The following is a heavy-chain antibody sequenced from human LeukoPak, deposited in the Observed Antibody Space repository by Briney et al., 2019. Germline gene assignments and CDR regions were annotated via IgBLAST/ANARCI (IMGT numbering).Heavy chain of an antibody. CDR2: ISSSSSYI. J-gene: IGHJ4*02. CDR1: GFTFSSYS. CDR3: ARGGMYSSSWYVNY. V-gene: IGHV3-21*01. Sequence: PGGSLRLSCAASGFTFSSYSMNWVRQAPRKGLEWVSSISSSSSYIYYADSVKGRFTISRDNAKNSLYLQMNSLRAEDTAVYYCARGGMYSSSWYVNYWGQGTLVTVSS. D-gene: IGHD6-13*01.